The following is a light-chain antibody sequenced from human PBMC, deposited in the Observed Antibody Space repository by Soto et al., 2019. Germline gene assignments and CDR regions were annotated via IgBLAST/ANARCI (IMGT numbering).Light chain of an antibody. V-gene: IGKV3-15*01. J-gene: IGKJ2*01. Sequence: EIVMTQSPVTLSVSPGERATLSCMARQSVSSNLAWYQQKPGQAPRLLIYGAYTMATGIPARFSGSGSGTEFTLTISSLQSEDFAFDYCQQYNNWPPYTFGQGTKLEIK. CDR2: GAY. CDR3: QQYNNWPPYT. CDR1: QSVSSN.